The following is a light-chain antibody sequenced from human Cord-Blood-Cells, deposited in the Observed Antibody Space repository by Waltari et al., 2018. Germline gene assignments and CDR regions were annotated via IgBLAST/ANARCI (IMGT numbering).Light chain of an antibody. CDR1: QSISSY. V-gene: IGKV1-39*01. J-gene: IGKJ1*01. CDR2: AAF. CDR3: QQSYSTPWT. Sequence: DIQMTQSPSSLSASVGDRVTITCRASQSISSYLNWYQQKPGKAPKLLIYAAFSLQSGVPSMFSGSGSGTDFTLTISSLQPEDFATYYCQQSYSTPWTFGQGTKVEIK.